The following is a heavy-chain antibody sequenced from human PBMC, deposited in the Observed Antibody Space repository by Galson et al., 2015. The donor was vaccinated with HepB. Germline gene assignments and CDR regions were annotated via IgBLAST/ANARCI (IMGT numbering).Heavy chain of an antibody. J-gene: IGHJ4*02. CDR1: GFTVSSNY. CDR3: ARGYCSGGSCYPADN. Sequence: SLRLSCAASGFTVSSNYMSWVRQAPGKGLEWVSLIYSGGSTYYADSVKGRFTISRDNSKNTLYLQMNSLRAEDTAVYYCARGYCSGGSCYPADNWGQGTLVTVSS. D-gene: IGHD2-15*01. V-gene: IGHV3-53*01. CDR2: IYSGGST.